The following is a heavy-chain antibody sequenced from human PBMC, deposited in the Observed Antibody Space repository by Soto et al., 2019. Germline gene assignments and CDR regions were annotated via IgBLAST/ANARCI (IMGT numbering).Heavy chain of an antibody. J-gene: IGHJ6*02. CDR2: ISSSSSYI. CDR3: ASWGLQLYYYYYYGMDV. D-gene: IGHD5-18*01. Sequence: EVQLVESGGGLVKPGGSLRLSCAASGFTFSSYSMNWVRQAPGKGLEWVSSISSSSSYIYYADSVKGRFTISRDNAKNSLYLQMNSLRAEDTAVYYCASWGLQLYYYYYYGMDVWGQGTTVTVSS. CDR1: GFTFSSYS. V-gene: IGHV3-21*01.